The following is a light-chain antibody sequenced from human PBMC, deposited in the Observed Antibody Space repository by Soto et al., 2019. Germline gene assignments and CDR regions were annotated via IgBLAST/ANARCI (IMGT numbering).Light chain of an antibody. Sequence: QSALTQPASVSGSPGQSITISCTGTSSDVGSYNLVSWYQQHPGKAPKLMIYEGSKRPSGVSNRFSGSKSGNTASLTISGLQAEDEADYYCCSYAGSSTPSFGGGTQLTVL. J-gene: IGLJ2*01. CDR2: EGS. CDR3: CSYAGSSTPS. CDR1: SSDVGSYNL. V-gene: IGLV2-23*01.